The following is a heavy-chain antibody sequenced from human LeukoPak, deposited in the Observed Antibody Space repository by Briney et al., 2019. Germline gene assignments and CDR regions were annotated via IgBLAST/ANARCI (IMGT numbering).Heavy chain of an antibody. D-gene: IGHD1-26*01. CDR1: GFTFSSYA. CDR3: ASHRVGATEGDAFDI. CDR2: ISGSGGST. Sequence: GGSLRLSCAASGFTFSSYAMSWVRQAPGKGLEWVSAISGSGGSTYYADSVKGRFTISRDNSKNTLYLQMNSLRAEDTAVYYCASHRVGATEGDAFDIWGQGTMVTVSS. V-gene: IGHV3-23*01. J-gene: IGHJ3*02.